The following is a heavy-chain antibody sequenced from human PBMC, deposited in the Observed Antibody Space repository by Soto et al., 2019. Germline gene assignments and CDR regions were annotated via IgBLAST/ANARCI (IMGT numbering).Heavy chain of an antibody. D-gene: IGHD1-7*01. CDR3: ASRDPGTSVDY. J-gene: IGHJ4*02. CDR2: IYRTGST. V-gene: IGHV4-4*01. Sequence: QVQLQESGPGLVKPTGTLSLTCAVSGGSFTSNNWWTWVRQPPGQGLEWIGEIYRTGSTNYNPSLKSRVTIALDTSENQFSLKVTSLTAADSDVYSCASRDPGTSVDYWGQGTLVTVSS. CDR1: GGSFTSNNW.